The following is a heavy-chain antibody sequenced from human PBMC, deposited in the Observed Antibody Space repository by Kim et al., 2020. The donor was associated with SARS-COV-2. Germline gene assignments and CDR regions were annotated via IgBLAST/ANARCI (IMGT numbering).Heavy chain of an antibody. Sequence: ADSVKGRFTISRDGSKNTLYLLMDSLRAEDTAAYYCAKDHCSGGSCSFDYWGQGTLVTVSS. CDR3: AKDHCSGGSCSFDY. J-gene: IGHJ4*02. V-gene: IGHV3-23*01. D-gene: IGHD2-15*01.